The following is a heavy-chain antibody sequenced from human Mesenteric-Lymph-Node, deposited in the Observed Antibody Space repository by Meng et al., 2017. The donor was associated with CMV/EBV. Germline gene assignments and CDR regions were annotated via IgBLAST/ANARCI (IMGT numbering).Heavy chain of an antibody. CDR1: GASVSSGSFY. Sequence: SETLSLTCRVSGASVSSGSFYWAWIRQPRGKGLEWIGYSDDTGSVSTNPSLRSRVSISVDTSKNQFSLNLISVTTADTAVYYCARLYGRKSLNFYYGLDFWGQGTTVTVSS. J-gene: IGHJ6*02. CDR2: SDDTGSV. D-gene: IGHD4-17*01. CDR3: ARLYGRKSLNFYYGLDF. V-gene: IGHV4-61*01.